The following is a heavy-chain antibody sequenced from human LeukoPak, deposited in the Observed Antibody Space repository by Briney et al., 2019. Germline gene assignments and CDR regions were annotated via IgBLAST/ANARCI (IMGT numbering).Heavy chain of an antibody. CDR1: GFTFDDYA. CDR3: AKAVEPQQWLVATDY. J-gene: IGHJ4*02. Sequence: GGSLRLSCAASGFTFDDYAMHWVRQAPGKGLEWVSLISWDGGSTYYADPVKGRFTISRDNSKNSLYLQMNSLRAEDTALYYCAKAVEPQQWLVATDYWGQGTLVTVSS. V-gene: IGHV3-43D*03. CDR2: ISWDGGST. D-gene: IGHD6-19*01.